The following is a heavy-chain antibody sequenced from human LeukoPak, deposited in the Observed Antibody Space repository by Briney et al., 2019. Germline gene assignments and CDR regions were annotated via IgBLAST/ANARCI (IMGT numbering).Heavy chain of an antibody. J-gene: IGHJ1*01. V-gene: IGHV3-23*01. CDR2: ISGSGAST. Sequence: GGSLRLSCAASGFTFTTYAMTWVRQPPGKGLEWVSAISGSGASTYYADSVKGRFTISRDSSKHTVYLQMNSLRAEDTAVYYCAKDCGGDCFSRKYFQHWGQGTLVTVSS. CDR1: GFTFTTYA. CDR3: AKDCGGDCFSRKYFQH. D-gene: IGHD2-21*01.